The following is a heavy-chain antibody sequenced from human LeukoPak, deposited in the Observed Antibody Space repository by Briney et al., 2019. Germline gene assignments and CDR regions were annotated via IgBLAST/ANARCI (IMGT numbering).Heavy chain of an antibody. V-gene: IGHV3-11*04. CDR2: ISSTGSSI. Sequence: GGSLGLSCAASGFTFGDFYMTWIRQAPGKGPEWVSFISSTGSSIYYADSVKGRFTISRDNSKNTLYLQMNSLRAEDTAVYYCAKDLERHIVVVTASAVDYWGQGTLVTVSS. J-gene: IGHJ4*02. CDR3: AKDLERHIVVVTASAVDY. D-gene: IGHD2-21*02. CDR1: GFTFGDFY.